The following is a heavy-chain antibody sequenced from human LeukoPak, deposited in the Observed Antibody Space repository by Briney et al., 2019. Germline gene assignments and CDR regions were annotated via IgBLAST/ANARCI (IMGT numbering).Heavy chain of an antibody. CDR3: ARGSHTHSYGYH. V-gene: IGHV1-18*01. D-gene: IGHD5-18*01. CDR1: GGTFSSYA. CDR2: ISAYNGNT. J-gene: IGHJ5*02. Sequence: GASVKVSCKASGGTFSSYAISWVRHAPGQGLEWMGWISAYNGNTNYAQKLQGRVTMTTDTSTSTAYMELRSLRSDDTAVYYCARGSHTHSYGYHWGQGTLVTVSS.